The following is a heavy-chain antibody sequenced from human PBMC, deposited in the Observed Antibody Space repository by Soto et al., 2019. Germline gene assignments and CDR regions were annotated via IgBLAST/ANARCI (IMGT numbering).Heavy chain of an antibody. Sequence: QVQLVQSGAEVKKPGASVKVSCKASGYTFTSYYMHWVRQAPGQGLEWMGIINPSGGSTSYAQKFQGRVTMTRDTSTSTVYMELSSLRSEDTAVYYCARKQADTMLTVPTLGMDVWGQGTTVTVSS. V-gene: IGHV1-46*01. D-gene: IGHD4-17*01. CDR2: INPSGGST. CDR1: GYTFTSYY. CDR3: ARKQADTMLTVPTLGMDV. J-gene: IGHJ6*02.